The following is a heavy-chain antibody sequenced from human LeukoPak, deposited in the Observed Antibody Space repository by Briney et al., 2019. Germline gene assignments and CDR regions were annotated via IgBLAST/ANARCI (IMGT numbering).Heavy chain of an antibody. CDR1: GYNFPNYW. J-gene: IGHJ4*02. V-gene: IGHV5-51*01. D-gene: IGHD4-17*01. Sequence: PGESLKISCKGSGYNFPNYWSGWVRQMPGNGLECMGIIYPGDSDTRYSPSFQGQVTISADKPTRTAYLQWSSLEASDTAMYCCARPMGTYGDYDYWGQGTLVTVSS. CDR3: ARPMGTYGDYDY. CDR2: IYPGDSDT.